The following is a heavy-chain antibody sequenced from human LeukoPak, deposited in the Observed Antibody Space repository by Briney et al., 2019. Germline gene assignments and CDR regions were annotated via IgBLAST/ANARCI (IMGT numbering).Heavy chain of an antibody. Sequence: GGSLRLSCAASGFTVSSNYMSWVRQAPGKGLEWVSVIYSGGSTYYADSVKGRFTISRDNSKNTLYLQMNSLRAEDTAVYYCAGSWFYRDYFEYWGQGTLVTVSS. D-gene: IGHD3-10*01. CDR3: AGSWFYRDYFEY. CDR2: IYSGGST. J-gene: IGHJ4*02. CDR1: GFTVSSNY. V-gene: IGHV3-66*01.